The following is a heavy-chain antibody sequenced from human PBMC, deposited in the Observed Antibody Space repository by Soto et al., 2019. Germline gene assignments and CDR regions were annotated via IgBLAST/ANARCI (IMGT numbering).Heavy chain of an antibody. V-gene: IGHV4-34*01. CDR1: GGSFSGYY. Sequence: QVQLQQWGAGLLKPSETLSLTCAVYGGSFSGYYWSWIRQPPGKGLEWIGEINHSGSTNYNPSLKSRVPISVDTSKNQFSLKLSSVTAADTAVYYCARVPSSYGPPFEYWGQGTLVTVSS. CDR2: INHSGST. J-gene: IGHJ4*02. D-gene: IGHD5-18*01. CDR3: ARVPSSYGPPFEY.